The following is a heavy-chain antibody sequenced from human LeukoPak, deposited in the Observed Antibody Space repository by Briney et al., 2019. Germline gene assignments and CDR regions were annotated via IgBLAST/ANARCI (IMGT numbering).Heavy chain of an antibody. CDR2: IYPGDSDT. Sequence: GESLKISCKGSGYSFTSYWIGWVRQMPGKGLEWMGIIYPGDSDTRYSPSFQGQVTISADKSISTAYLQWSSLKASDTAMYYCARLGHVVVVAATTKGFGYWGQGTLVTVSS. CDR1: GYSFTSYW. V-gene: IGHV5-51*01. CDR3: ARLGHVVVVAATTKGFGY. D-gene: IGHD2-15*01. J-gene: IGHJ4*02.